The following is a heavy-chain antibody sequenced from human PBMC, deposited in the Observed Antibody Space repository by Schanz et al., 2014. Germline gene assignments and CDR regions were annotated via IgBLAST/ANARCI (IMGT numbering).Heavy chain of an antibody. CDR2: IIPILGIA. CDR1: GGTFSSYA. V-gene: IGHV1-69*02. Sequence: QVQLVQSGAEVKKPGSPVKVSCKSSGGTFSSYAISWVRQAPGQGLEWMGRIIPILGIATYAQKFQGRLTITADKSTSTAYMELSSLRSEDTAMYYCAAMWGYCTAPACQILEVLDVWGQGTMVTVSS. CDR3: AAMWGYCTAPACQILEVLDV. D-gene: IGHD2-8*02. J-gene: IGHJ3*01.